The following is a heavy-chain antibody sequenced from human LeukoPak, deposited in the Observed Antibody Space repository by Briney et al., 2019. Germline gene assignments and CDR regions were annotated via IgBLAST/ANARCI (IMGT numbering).Heavy chain of an antibody. CDR2: ISYDGSNK. J-gene: IGHJ4*02. CDR1: GFTFSSYG. CDR3: AKDRPSGYFDY. D-gene: IGHD6-6*01. V-gene: IGHV3-30*18. Sequence: GGSLRLSCAASGFTFSSYGMHWVRQAPGKGLEWVAVISYDGSNKYYADSVKGRFTISRDNSKNTLHLQMNSLRAEDTAVYYCAKDRPSGYFDYWGQGTLVTVSS.